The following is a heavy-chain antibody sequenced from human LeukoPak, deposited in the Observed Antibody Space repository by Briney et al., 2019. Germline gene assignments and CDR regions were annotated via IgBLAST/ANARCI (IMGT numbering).Heavy chain of an antibody. CDR3: AKKREVGYGYFDY. V-gene: IGHV3-73*01. Sequence: GGSLRLSCAASGFTFSGSAMHWVRQASGKGLEWVGRIRSKANSYATAYAASVKGRFTISRDDSKNTAYLQMNSLRAEDTAVYYCAKKREVGYGYFDYWGQGTLVTVS. D-gene: IGHD5-18*01. J-gene: IGHJ4*02. CDR2: IRSKANSYAT. CDR1: GFTFSGSA.